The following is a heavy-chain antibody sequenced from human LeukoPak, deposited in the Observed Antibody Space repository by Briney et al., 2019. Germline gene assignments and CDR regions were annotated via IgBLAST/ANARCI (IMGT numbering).Heavy chain of an antibody. CDR1: GFTFSSYG. CDR2: ISYDGSNK. Sequence: GGSLRLSCAASGFTFSSYGMHWVRQAPGKGLEWVAVISYDGSNKYYADSVKGRFTISRDNSKNTLYLQMNSLRAEDTAVYYCARAPVVELLWFGDLRSGAFDIWGQGTMVTVSS. CDR3: ARAPVVELLWFGDLRSGAFDI. J-gene: IGHJ3*02. V-gene: IGHV3-30*03. D-gene: IGHD3-10*01.